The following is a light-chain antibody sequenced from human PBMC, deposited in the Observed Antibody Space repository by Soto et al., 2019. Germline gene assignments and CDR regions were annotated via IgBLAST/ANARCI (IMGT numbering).Light chain of an antibody. V-gene: IGLV2-23*02. CDR1: SSDVGSYNL. CDR3: CSYAGNNIHVV. J-gene: IGLJ2*01. CDR2: EVN. Sequence: QSALTQPASVSGSPGQSITISCTGTSSDVGSYNLVSWYQQHPGRAPKLIIYEVNKWPSGYSNRFSGSKSGNTASLTISGLQAEDEAEYYCCSYAGNNIHVVFGGGTKLTVL.